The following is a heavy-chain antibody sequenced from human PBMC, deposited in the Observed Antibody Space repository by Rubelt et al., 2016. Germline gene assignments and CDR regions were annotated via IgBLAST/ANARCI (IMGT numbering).Heavy chain of an antibody. D-gene: IGHD5-18*01. Sequence: QVQLQQWGAGLLKPSETLSLTCAVYGGSFSGYYWSWIRQPPGKGLEWIGEINHSGSTNYNPSLKSRVTISLDTSKNQFSLKLSSVTAADTAVYYCAREGVGFEADTAIWGQGTLVTVSS. V-gene: IGHV4-34*01. CDR2: INHSGST. CDR1: GGSFSGYY. J-gene: IGHJ4*02. CDR3: AREGVGFEADTAI.